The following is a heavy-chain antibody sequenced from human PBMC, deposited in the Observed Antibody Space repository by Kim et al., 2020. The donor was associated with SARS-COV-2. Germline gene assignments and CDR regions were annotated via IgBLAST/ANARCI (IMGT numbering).Heavy chain of an antibody. J-gene: IGHJ4*02. D-gene: IGHD6-13*01. Sequence: KYSQKFQGRVTITRDTSARTAYMELSSLRSEDTAVYYGARAGAAAGSLMDWGQGTLVTVSS. V-gene: IGHV1-3*01. CDR3: ARAGAAAGSLMD.